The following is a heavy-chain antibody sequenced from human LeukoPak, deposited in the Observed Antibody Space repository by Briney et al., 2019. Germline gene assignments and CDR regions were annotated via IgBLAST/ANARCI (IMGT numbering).Heavy chain of an antibody. CDR3: ARLILLKCGP. CDR2: INPNSGAT. Sequence: ASVKVSCKASGYTFTSYDINWVRQATGQGLEWMGWINPNSGATNYAQKFQGRLTMTRDTSISTAYMELSRLTSDDPAVYYCARLILLKCGPGGQGTRDTLPS. J-gene: IGHJ5*02. V-gene: IGHV1-2*02. D-gene: IGHD2-8*01. CDR1: GYTFTSYD.